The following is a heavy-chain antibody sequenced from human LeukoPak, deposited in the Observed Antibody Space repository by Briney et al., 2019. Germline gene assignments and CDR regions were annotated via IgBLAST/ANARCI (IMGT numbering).Heavy chain of an antibody. Sequence: SETLSLTCTVSGGSISSYYWSWIRQSPGKGLEWIGYIYYSGSTNYNPSLKSRVTISVDTSKNQFSLKLSSVTAADTAVYYCAREISPVTGYSSGWRLFDYWGQGTLVTVSS. CDR1: GGSISSYY. D-gene: IGHD6-19*01. CDR2: IYYSGST. J-gene: IGHJ4*02. V-gene: IGHV4-59*01. CDR3: AREISPVTGYSSGWRLFDY.